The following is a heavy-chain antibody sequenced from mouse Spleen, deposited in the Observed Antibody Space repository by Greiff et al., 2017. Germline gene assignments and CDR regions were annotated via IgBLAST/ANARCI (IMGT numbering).Heavy chain of an antibody. Sequence: EVKLVESGPGLVKPSQSLSLTCTVTGYSITSDYAWNWIRQFPGNKLEWMGYISYSGSTSYNPSLKSRISITRDTSKNQFFLQLNSVTTEDTATYYCARGDSTMITFDYWGQGTTLTVSS. CDR3: ARGDSTMITFDY. V-gene: IGHV3-2*02. J-gene: IGHJ2*01. D-gene: IGHD2-4*01. CDR1: GYSITSDYA. CDR2: ISYSGST.